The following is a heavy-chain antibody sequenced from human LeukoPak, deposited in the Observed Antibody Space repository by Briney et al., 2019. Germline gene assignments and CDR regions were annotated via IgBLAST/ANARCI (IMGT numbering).Heavy chain of an antibody. V-gene: IGHV1-18*01. Sequence: ASVKVSCKASGYTFTNYAISWVRQAPGQGLEWVGWISAYNGNTNYAQKLQGRVTMTTDTSTSTAYMDLRSLRSDDTAVYYCARDNSVRDEAWWFNPWGQGTLVTVSS. CDR3: ARDNSVRDEAWWFNP. D-gene: IGHD5-24*01. CDR1: GYTFTNYA. CDR2: ISAYNGNT. J-gene: IGHJ5*02.